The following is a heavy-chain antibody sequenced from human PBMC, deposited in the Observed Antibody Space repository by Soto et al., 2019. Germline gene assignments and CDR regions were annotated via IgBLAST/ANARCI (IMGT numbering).Heavy chain of an antibody. CDR3: ARNGVYSLGS. D-gene: IGHD4-17*01. CDR2: VYRSGST. CDR1: GGSISSDNW. Sequence: QVQLQESGPGLVKPSGTLSLTCAVSGGSISSDNWWNWVRQSPGQGLEWIGEVYRSGSTNYDPSLQSRVPISIDMSKNQCSLTLTSVTAADTAMYYCARNGVYSLGSWGQGTLVTVSS. V-gene: IGHV4-4*02. J-gene: IGHJ5*02.